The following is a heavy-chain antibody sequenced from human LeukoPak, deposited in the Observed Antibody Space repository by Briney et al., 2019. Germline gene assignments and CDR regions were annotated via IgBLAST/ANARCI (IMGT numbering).Heavy chain of an antibody. V-gene: IGHV4-39*01. Sequence: SETLSLTCAVSGPSSSGSGYYWGWIRQPPGKGLEWIGNTYSSGSTYYNASLQSRVTISIDTSKNQFSLRLNSVTAADAAMYYCAKSGGYGLIDYWGQGTRVTVSS. J-gene: IGHJ4*02. CDR2: TYSSGST. D-gene: IGHD1-26*01. CDR1: GPSSSGSGYY. CDR3: AKSGGYGLIDY.